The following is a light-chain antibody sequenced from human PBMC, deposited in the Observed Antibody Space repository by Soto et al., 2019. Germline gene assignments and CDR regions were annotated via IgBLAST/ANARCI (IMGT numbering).Light chain of an antibody. CDR2: EVS. CDR1: SSDVGSYNL. Sequence: QSVLTQPASVSGSPGQSITISCTGPSSDVGSYNLVSWYQQHPGKAPKLMIYEVSKRPSGVSNRFSGSKSGNTASLTISGLQAEDEADYYCCSYAGSSTSFGGGTKLTVL. CDR3: CSYAGSSTS. V-gene: IGLV2-23*02. J-gene: IGLJ2*01.